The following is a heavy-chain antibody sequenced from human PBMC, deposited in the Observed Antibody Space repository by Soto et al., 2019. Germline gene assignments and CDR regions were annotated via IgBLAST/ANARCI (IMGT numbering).Heavy chain of an antibody. CDR3: ARSSSWYPTTNWFDP. CDR2: IYYSGSN. V-gene: IGHV4-59*01. Sequence: PSETLSLTCTVSGGSISSYYWSWIRQPPGKGLQWIGYIYYSGSNNYNPSLMSRVSISVDTSKNQFSLKLSSVTAADTAVYYCARSSSWYPTTNWFDPWGQGTLVTVSS. J-gene: IGHJ5*02. CDR1: GGSISSYY. D-gene: IGHD6-13*01.